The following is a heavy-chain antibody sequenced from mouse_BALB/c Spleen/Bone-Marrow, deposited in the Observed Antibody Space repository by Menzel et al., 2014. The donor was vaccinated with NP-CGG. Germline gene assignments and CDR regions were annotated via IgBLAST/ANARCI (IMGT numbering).Heavy chain of an antibody. CDR3: ARHGYYAMDY. Sequence: EVKLVESGGGLVQPGGSLKLSCAASGFDFSRYWMSWVRQAPGKGLEWIGEINPDSSTINYTPSLKDKFIISRDNAKNTLYLQMGKVRSEDTALYYCARHGYYAMDYWGQGTSVTVSS. CDR1: GFDFSRYW. CDR2: INPDSSTI. J-gene: IGHJ4*01. V-gene: IGHV4-1*02.